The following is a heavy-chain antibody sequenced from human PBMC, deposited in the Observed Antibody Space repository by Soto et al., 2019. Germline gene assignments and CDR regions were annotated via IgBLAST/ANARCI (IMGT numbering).Heavy chain of an antibody. Sequence: EVQLVESGGGLVKPGGSLRLSCAASGFTFSSYSMNWVRQAPGKGLEWVSSISSSSSYIYYADSVKGRFTISRDNAKNSLYLQMNSLRAEDTAVYYCARDDRLYDFWSGNPPLDPWGQGTLVTVSS. CDR3: ARDDRLYDFWSGNPPLDP. D-gene: IGHD3-3*01. V-gene: IGHV3-21*01. CDR1: GFTFSSYS. CDR2: ISSSSSYI. J-gene: IGHJ5*02.